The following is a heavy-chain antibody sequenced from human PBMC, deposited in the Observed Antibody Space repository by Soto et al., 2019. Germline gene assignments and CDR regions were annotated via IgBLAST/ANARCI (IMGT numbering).Heavy chain of an antibody. Sequence: SETLSLTCAVSGGSINSNYFWGWVRQAPGRGLEWIGSIYYGGNTYYNPPLKSRVTISADSSKNQFSLNLNSVTAADTAVYYCATTFYSSGWSRDYCGQGILVTVSS. V-gene: IGHV4-39*01. CDR2: IYYGGNT. CDR1: GGSINSNYF. D-gene: IGHD6-19*01. CDR3: ATTFYSSGWSRDY. J-gene: IGHJ4*02.